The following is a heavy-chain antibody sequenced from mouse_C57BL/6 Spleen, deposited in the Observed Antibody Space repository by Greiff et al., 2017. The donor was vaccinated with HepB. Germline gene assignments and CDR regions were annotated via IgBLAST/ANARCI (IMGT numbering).Heavy chain of an antibody. J-gene: IGHJ2*01. D-gene: IGHD1-1*02. CDR2: ISSGGDYI. V-gene: IGHV5-9-1*02. CDR3: TRDRGGPHYFDY. Sequence: EVKLMESGEGLVKPGGSLKLSCAASGFTFSSYAMSWVRQTPEKRLEWVAYISSGGDYIYYADTVKGRFTISRDNARNTLYLQMSSLKSEDTAMYYCTRDRGGPHYFDYWGQGTTLTVSS. CDR1: GFTFSSYA.